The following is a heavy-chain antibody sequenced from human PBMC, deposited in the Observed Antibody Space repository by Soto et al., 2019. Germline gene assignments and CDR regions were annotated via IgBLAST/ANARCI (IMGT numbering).Heavy chain of an antibody. CDR2: VSPSFGTA. V-gene: IGHV1-69*01. CDR1: GGTLSSYA. Sequence: QVQLVQAGAEVKKPGSSVKVSCKASGGTLSSYAISGFRQPPDKGVEWRGGVSPSFGTANSAQKFQGRVTITADESTSTAYMELSSLRSEDTAVYYCATRGMGYCSGGSCYRTYYYYYGMDVWGQGTTVTVSS. D-gene: IGHD2-15*01. J-gene: IGHJ6*02. CDR3: ATRGMGYCSGGSCYRTYYYYYGMDV.